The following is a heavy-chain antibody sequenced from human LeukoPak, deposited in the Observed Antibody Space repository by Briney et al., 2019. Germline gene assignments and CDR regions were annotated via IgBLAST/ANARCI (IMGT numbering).Heavy chain of an antibody. J-gene: IGHJ4*02. Sequence: GRSLRLSCAASGFTFSSYAMHWVRQAPGKGLEWVAVISYDGSNKYYADSVKGRFTISRDNSKNTLYLQMNSLRAEDTAVYYCASAGSGWYSDFGFDYWGQGTLVTVSS. V-gene: IGHV3-30-3*01. CDR2: ISYDGSNK. D-gene: IGHD6-19*01. CDR3: ASAGSGWYSDFGFDY. CDR1: GFTFSSYA.